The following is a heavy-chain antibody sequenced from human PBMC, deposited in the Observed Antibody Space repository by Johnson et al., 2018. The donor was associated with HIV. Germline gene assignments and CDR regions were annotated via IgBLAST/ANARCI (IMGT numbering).Heavy chain of an antibody. J-gene: IGHJ3*02. CDR2: IKQDGSEK. V-gene: IGHV3-7*02. Sequence: EKLVESGGGLVQPGGSLRLSCAAYGFTFSSYWMSWVRQAPGKGLEWVANIKQDGSEKYYVDSVKGRFTISRDNAKNTLYLQMNSLRAEDTAVYDCARAAYYYDSSGCSFDAFDIWGQGTMVTVSS. CDR3: ARAAYYYDSSGCSFDAFDI. D-gene: IGHD3-22*01. CDR1: GFTFSSYW.